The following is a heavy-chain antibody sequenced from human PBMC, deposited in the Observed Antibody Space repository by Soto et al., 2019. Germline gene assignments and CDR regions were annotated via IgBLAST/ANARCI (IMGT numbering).Heavy chain of an antibody. V-gene: IGHV1-69*06. CDR1: GGTFSSYA. CDR3: ARVGKDAAGTRNWFDP. D-gene: IGHD6-13*01. Sequence: SVKVSCKASGGTFSSYAISWVRQAPGQGLEWMGGIIPIFGTANYAQKFQGRVTITADKSTSTAYMELSSLRSEDTAVYYCARVGKDAAGTRNWFDPWGQGTLVTVSS. CDR2: IIPIFGTA. J-gene: IGHJ5*02.